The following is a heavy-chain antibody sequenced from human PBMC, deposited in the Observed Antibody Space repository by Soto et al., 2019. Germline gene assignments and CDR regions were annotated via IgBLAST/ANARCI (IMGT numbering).Heavy chain of an antibody. D-gene: IGHD6-19*01. CDR1: PYTLTSYG. V-gene: IGHV1-18*01. Sequence: GPRVKPTCSTSPYTLTSYGISWVRQDPGQGLEWMGWISAYIGNTNYAQKLQGRVTMTTDTTTSTAYMELRSLRSDDTAVYYCAREDGAAFAGIFDYWGQGTMGTISS. CDR3: AREDGAAFAGIFDY. J-gene: IGHJ4*02. CDR2: ISAYIGNT.